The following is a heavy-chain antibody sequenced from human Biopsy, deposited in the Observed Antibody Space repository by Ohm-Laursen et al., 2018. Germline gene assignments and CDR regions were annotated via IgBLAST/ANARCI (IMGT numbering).Heavy chain of an antibody. Sequence: SETLSLTWTVSGGSISSYYWSWIRQPPGKGLEWIGYISYNERTHYNPSLTSRLAISFDTSNNRISLQLRSVSVADTAVYYCVREPKTGTAEAWYFDLWGRGSPVTVPS. CDR3: VREPKTGTAEAWYFDL. CDR2: ISYNERT. D-gene: IGHD3-9*01. CDR1: GGSISSYY. V-gene: IGHV4-59*12. J-gene: IGHJ2*01.